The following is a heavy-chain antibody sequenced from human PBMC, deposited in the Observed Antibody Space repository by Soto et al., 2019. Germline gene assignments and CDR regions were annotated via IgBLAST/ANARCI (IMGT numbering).Heavy chain of an antibody. CDR2: ISGSGGST. CDR3: ATVTTYAHYYYYGMDV. Sequence: GVSLSLSCAASVFTFSSYSMSWVRQAPGKGLEWVSAISGSGGSTYYADSVKGRFTISRDNSKNTLYLQMNSLRAEDTAVYYCATVTTYAHYYYYGMDVWGQGTTVTVSS. V-gene: IGHV3-23*01. J-gene: IGHJ6*02. CDR1: VFTFSSYS. D-gene: IGHD4-4*01.